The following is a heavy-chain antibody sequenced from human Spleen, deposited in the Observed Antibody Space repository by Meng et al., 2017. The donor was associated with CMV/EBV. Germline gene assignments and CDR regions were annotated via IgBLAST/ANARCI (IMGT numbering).Heavy chain of an antibody. D-gene: IGHD3-3*01. J-gene: IGHJ4*02. V-gene: IGHV3-7*01. CDR1: YW. Sequence: YWMSWVRQAPGKGLEWVANIKQDGSEKYYVDSVKGRFTISRDNAKNSLYLQMNSLRAEDTAVYYCARTEAYYDFWSGPRVPRVIDYWGQGTLVTVSS. CDR3: ARTEAYYDFWSGPRVPRVIDY. CDR2: IKQDGSEK.